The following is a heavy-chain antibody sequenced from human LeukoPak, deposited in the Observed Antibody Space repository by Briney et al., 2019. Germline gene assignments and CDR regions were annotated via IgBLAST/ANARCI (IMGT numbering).Heavy chain of an antibody. Sequence: ASVKVSCKASGGTFSSYAISWVRQAPGQGLEWMGWISAYNGNTNYAQKLQGRVTMTTDTSTSTAYMELRSLRSDDTAVYYCARGPRLSTTFDYWGQGTLVTVSS. D-gene: IGHD4/OR15-4a*01. CDR3: ARGPRLSTTFDY. CDR1: GGTFSSYA. V-gene: IGHV1-18*01. J-gene: IGHJ4*02. CDR2: ISAYNGNT.